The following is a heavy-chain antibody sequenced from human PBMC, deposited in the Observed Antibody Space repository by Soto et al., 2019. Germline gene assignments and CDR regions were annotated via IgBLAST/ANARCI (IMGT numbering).Heavy chain of an antibody. CDR2: ISSSSSYI. CDR1: GFTFSSYS. Sequence: GGALRLSCAASGFTFSSYSMNWVRQAPGKGLEWVSSISSSSSYIYYADSVKGRFTISRDNAKNSLYLQMNSLRDEDTSVYYCARESYYYDSSTFDIWGQGTMVTVSS. J-gene: IGHJ3*02. CDR3: ARESYYYDSSTFDI. V-gene: IGHV3-21*01. D-gene: IGHD3-22*01.